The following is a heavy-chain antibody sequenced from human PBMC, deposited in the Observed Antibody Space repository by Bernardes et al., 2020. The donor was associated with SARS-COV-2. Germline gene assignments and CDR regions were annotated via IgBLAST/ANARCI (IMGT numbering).Heavy chain of an antibody. J-gene: IGHJ3*01. Sequence: ETLSLTCTVSGDSSTSNYWGWIRQPPGKGLEWIGAIYFTGRTNYNPSLKSRVTISVATSKKVFSLNLRSVAAADTAVYYCARGYAYYYDTTGNYPYVSFDVWGQGTTVTVSS. CDR1: GDSSTSNY. CDR2: IYFTGRT. D-gene: IGHD3-22*01. V-gene: IGHV4-59*01. CDR3: ARGYAYYYDTTGNYPYVSFDV.